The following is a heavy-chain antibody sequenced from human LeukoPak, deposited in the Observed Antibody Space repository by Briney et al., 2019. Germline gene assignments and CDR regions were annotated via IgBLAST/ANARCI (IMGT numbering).Heavy chain of an antibody. CDR3: AREPTYSSSWYTSCDY. D-gene: IGHD6-13*01. Sequence: GGSLRLSCAASGFTFSSYSMNWVRQAPGKGLEWVSSISSSSSYIYYADSVKGRFTISRDNAKNSLYLQMNSLRAEDTGVYYCAREPTYSSSWYTSCDYWGQGTLVTVSS. V-gene: IGHV3-21*01. J-gene: IGHJ4*02. CDR2: ISSSSSYI. CDR1: GFTFSSYS.